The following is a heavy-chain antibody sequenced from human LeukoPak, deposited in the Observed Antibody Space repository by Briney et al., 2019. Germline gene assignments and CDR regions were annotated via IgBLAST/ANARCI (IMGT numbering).Heavy chain of an antibody. J-gene: IGHJ4*02. D-gene: IGHD2-2*01. V-gene: IGHV3-23*01. Sequence: RGSRRLSCAASGFTFSSYAMSWVRQAPGKGLGWVSAISGSGGSTYYADSVKGGFTITRDNSKNTLYLQMNSQRAEDTAVYYCAKGPFPVYPYYFDYWGQGTLGTVSS. CDR3: AKGPFPVYPYYFDY. CDR2: ISGSGGST. CDR1: GFTFSSYA.